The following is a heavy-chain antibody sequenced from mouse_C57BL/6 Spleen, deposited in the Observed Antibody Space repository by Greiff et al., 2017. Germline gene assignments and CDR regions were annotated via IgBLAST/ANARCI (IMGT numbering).Heavy chain of an antibody. Sequence: VQLQQSGAELVKPGASVKISCKASGYAFSSYWMNWVKQRPGKGHEWIGQIYPGDGDTNYNGKFKGKATLTADKSSSAAYMQLSSLTSEDSAVYFCARSRVTTVVDWYFDVWGTGTTVTVSS. CDR2: IYPGDGDT. D-gene: IGHD1-1*01. J-gene: IGHJ1*03. CDR3: ARSRVTTVVDWYFDV. CDR1: GYAFSSYW. V-gene: IGHV1-80*01.